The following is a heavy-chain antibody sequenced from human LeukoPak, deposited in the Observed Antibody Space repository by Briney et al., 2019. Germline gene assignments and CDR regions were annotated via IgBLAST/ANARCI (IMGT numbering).Heavy chain of an antibody. CDR1: GFTFSSYG. CDR2: IRYDGSNK. J-gene: IGHJ4*02. V-gene: IGHV3-30*02. CDR3: AKDLGYCGSGSYYNQWLFDY. Sequence: PGGSLRLSCAASGFTFSSYGMHWVRQAPGKGLEWVAFIRYDGSNKYYADSVKGRFTISRDNSKNTLYLQMNSLRAEDTAVYYCAKDLGYCGSGSYYNQWLFDYWGQGTLVTVSS. D-gene: IGHD3-10*01.